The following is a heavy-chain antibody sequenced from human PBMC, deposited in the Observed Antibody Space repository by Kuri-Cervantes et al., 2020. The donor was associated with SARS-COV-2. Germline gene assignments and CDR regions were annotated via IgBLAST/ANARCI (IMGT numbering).Heavy chain of an antibody. CDR3: ASNNATVTPRHYYYGMDV. J-gene: IGHJ6*02. Sequence: SETLSLTCTVSGGSISSSSYHWGWIRQPPGKGLEWIGTIYYSGSTYYNPSLKSRVTISVDTSKNQFSLKLSSVTAADTAVYYCASNNATVTPRHYYYGMDVWGQGTTVTVSS. CDR2: IYYSGST. D-gene: IGHD4-17*01. V-gene: IGHV4-39*01. CDR1: GGSISSSSYH.